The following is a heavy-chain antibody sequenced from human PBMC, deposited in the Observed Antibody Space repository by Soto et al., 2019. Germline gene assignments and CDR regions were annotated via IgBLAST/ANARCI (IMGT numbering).Heavy chain of an antibody. D-gene: IGHD3-3*01. CDR1: GYSFTSYW. V-gene: IGHV5-51*01. Sequence: PGESLKISCRGSGYSFTSYWIAWVRQMPGKGLEWTGIIYPGDFDTRYSPSFQGHVTISADKSINTAYLQWSSLEAPDSGMYYCARRPYYDPLLHAFDVWGQGTMVTVSS. CDR3: ARRPYYDPLLHAFDV. CDR2: IYPGDFDT. J-gene: IGHJ3*01.